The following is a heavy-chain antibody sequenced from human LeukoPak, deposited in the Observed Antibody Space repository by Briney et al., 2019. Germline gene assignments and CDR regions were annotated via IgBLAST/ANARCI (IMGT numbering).Heavy chain of an antibody. CDR2: INHSGST. V-gene: IGHV4-34*01. CDR3: AREAATSGY. Sequence: SETLSLTCIVSGASISSYYWSWIRQSAGKGLEWIGEINHSGSTNYNPSLKSRVTISVDTSKNQFSLKLSSVTAADTAVYYCAREAATSGYWGQGTLVTVSS. D-gene: IGHD1-26*01. CDR1: GASISSYY. J-gene: IGHJ4*02.